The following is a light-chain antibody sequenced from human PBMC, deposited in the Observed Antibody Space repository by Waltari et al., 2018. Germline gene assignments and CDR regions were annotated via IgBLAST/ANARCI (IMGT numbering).Light chain of an antibody. V-gene: IGKV4-1*01. CDR1: QSVLYSSNNKNY. CDR2: WAS. J-gene: IGKJ5*01. CDR3: QQYYSTPPIT. Sequence: DIVMTQSPDSLAVSLGERATINCKSSQSVLYSSNNKNYLAWYQQKPGQPPQLLIYWASTRESVVPDRFSGSGSGTNFTLTISSLQAEDVAVYYCQQYYSTPPITFGQGTRLEIK.